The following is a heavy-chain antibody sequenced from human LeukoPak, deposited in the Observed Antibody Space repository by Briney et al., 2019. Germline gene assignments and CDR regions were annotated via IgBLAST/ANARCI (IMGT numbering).Heavy chain of an antibody. CDR2: ISSSGSSI. D-gene: IGHD2/OR15-2a*01. CDR1: GFTFNNYG. Sequence: GGSLRLSCAAYGFTFNNYGMNWDRQAPGKGLEWVSYISSSGSSIYYADSVRGRFTISRDNAKNSLYLQVNSLRAEDTAVYYCARDVLQRHWGQGTLVTVSS. J-gene: IGHJ4*02. CDR3: ARDVLQRH. V-gene: IGHV3-48*03.